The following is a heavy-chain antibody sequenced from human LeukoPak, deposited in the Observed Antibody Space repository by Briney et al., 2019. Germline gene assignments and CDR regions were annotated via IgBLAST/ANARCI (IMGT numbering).Heavy chain of an antibody. D-gene: IGHD3-16*01. Sequence: GGSLRLSCAASGFTFSSYAMHWVRQAPGKGLEGVAVISYDGSNKYYADSVKGRFTISRDNAKNSLYLQMNSLRAEDTAVYYCAREVAFGWYFDLWGRGTLVTVSS. CDR1: GFTFSSYA. CDR3: AREVAFGWYFDL. J-gene: IGHJ2*01. CDR2: ISYDGSNK. V-gene: IGHV3-30-3*01.